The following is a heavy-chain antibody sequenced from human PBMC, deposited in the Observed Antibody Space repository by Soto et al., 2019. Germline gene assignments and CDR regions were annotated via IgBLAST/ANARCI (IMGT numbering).Heavy chain of an antibody. CDR3: AREFAALGFHL. CDR1: GGNFKHDG. CDR2: IVPSFGMA. D-gene: IGHD6-13*01. V-gene: IGHV1-69*12. J-gene: IGHJ4*02. Sequence: QVQLVQSGAEVKKPGSSVRVSCTTSGGNFKHDGLSWVRQAPGRGLEWREGIVPSFGMANYGQIFQGRVTITADESTDTVYMELRSLKYEETAIYYCAREFAALGFHLWGQGTLVTVSS.